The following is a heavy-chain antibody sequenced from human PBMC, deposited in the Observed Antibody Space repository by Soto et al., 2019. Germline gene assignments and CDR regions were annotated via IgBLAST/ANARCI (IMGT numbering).Heavy chain of an antibody. CDR1: GYTFTSYG. D-gene: IGHD6-19*01. V-gene: IGHV1-18*01. CDR3: ARDRYGIAVAGYYFDY. J-gene: IGHJ4*02. Sequence: ASVKVSCKASGYTFTSYGMSWVRQAPGQGLEWMGWISAYNGNTNYAQKLQGRVTMTTDTSTSTAYMELRSLRSDDTAVYYCARDRYGIAVAGYYFDYWGQGTLVTVSS. CDR2: ISAYNGNT.